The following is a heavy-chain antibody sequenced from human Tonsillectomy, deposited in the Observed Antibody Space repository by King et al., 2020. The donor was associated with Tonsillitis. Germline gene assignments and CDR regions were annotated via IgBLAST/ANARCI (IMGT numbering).Heavy chain of an antibody. V-gene: IGHV4-34*01. J-gene: IGHJ5*02. CDR1: GGSFNSYS. CDR2: INHSGST. Sequence: VQLQQWGAGLLKPXETLSLTCAVYGGSFNSYSWSWIRQPPGEGLEWIGEINHSGSTNYNPSLKSRVTISVDTSKNQFSLKLNSVTAADTAVYYCAAXXYXXXXXXXXXXXPWGQGTLVTVSS. CDR3: AAXXYXXXXXXXXXXXP.